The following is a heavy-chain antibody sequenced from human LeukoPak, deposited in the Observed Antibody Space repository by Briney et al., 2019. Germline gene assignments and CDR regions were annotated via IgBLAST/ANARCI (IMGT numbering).Heavy chain of an antibody. CDR1: GFTFSSYW. J-gene: IGHJ4*02. CDR2: IKQDGSEK. CDR3: ARGDYYDSSGYYGLGDY. D-gene: IGHD3-22*01. Sequence: PGGSLRLSCAASGFTFSSYWMSWVRQAPGKGREWVANIKQDGSEKYYVDSVKGRFTISRDNAKNSLYLQMNSLRAEDTAVYYCARGDYYDSSGYYGLGDYWGQGTLVTVSS. V-gene: IGHV3-7*01.